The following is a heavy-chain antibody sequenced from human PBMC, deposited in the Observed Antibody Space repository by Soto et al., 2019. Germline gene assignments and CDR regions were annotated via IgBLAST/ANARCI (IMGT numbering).Heavy chain of an antibody. Sequence: SETLSLTCAVYGGSFSGYYWSWIRQPPGKGLECIGEINHSGSTNYNPFLKSRVTISVYTSKNQFSLKLSSVTAADPAVYYCAREKGYCSGGSCRGADYWGQGTLVTVSS. J-gene: IGHJ4*02. CDR1: GGSFSGYY. CDR2: INHSGST. CDR3: AREKGYCSGGSCRGADY. V-gene: IGHV4-34*01. D-gene: IGHD2-15*01.